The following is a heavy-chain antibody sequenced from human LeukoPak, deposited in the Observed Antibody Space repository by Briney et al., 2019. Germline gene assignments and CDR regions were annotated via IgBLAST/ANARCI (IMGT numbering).Heavy chain of an antibody. CDR3: ARVTGYMIEDYFDY. D-gene: IGHD3-22*01. J-gene: IGHJ4*02. CDR2: IYTSGST. V-gene: IGHV4-4*07. Sequence: SETLSLTCTVSGGSISRYYWSWLRQPAGKGLEWIGRIYTSGSTNYNPSLKSRVTISVETSKNQFSLKLSSVTAADTAVYYCARVTGYMIEDYFDYWGQGTLVTVSS. CDR1: GGSISRYY.